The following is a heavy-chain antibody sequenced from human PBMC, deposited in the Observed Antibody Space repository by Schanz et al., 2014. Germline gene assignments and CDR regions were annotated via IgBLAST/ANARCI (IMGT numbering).Heavy chain of an antibody. CDR3: ERDAGWAFGDYHGMDV. CDR1: GYTFTSYY. V-gene: IGHV1-46*01. J-gene: IGHJ6*02. Sequence: QVQLVQSGAEVKKPGASVKVSCKASGYTFTSYYMHWVRQAPGQGLEWMGIINPSGGSTSYAQKFQGRGTMTTDTATSTAYMELRSLISDDTAVYYCERDAGWAFGDYHGMDVWGQGTAVAVSS. D-gene: IGHD3-10*01. CDR2: INPSGGST.